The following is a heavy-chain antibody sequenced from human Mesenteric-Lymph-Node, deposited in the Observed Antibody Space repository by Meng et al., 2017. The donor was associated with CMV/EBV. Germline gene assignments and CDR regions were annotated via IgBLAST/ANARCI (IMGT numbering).Heavy chain of an antibody. J-gene: IGHJ3*02. Sequence: SVKVSCKASGGTFSSYAISWVRQAPGQGLEWMGGIIPILGIANYAQKFQGRVTIAADKSTSTAYMELSSLRSEDTAVYYCARDKSADAFDIWGQGTMVTVSS. V-gene: IGHV1-69*10. CDR1: GGTFSSYA. CDR2: IIPILGIA. CDR3: ARDKSADAFDI.